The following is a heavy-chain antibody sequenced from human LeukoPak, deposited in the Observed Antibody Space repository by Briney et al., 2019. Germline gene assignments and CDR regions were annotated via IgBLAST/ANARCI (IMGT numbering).Heavy chain of an antibody. J-gene: IGHJ4*02. CDR1: GYTFTGYY. D-gene: IGHD2-2*01. Sequence: GASVKVSCKASGYTFTGYYMHWVRQAPGQGLKWMGWINPNSGGTNYAQKFQGRVTMTRDTSISTAYMELSRLRSDDTAVYYCASGYCSSTSCPNFDYWGQGTLVTVSS. CDR2: INPNSGGT. V-gene: IGHV1-2*02. CDR3: ASGYCSSTSCPNFDY.